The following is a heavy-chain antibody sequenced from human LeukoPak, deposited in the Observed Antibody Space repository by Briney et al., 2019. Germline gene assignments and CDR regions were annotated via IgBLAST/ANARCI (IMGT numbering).Heavy chain of an antibody. V-gene: IGHV3-30*02. D-gene: IGHD2-2*02. CDR2: IRYDGSNK. CDR3: AKGEIVVVPAAIPPPHY. J-gene: IGHJ4*02. CDR1: GFAFTDYS. Sequence: GGSLRLSCAAAGFAFTDYSMNWVRQAPGKGLEWVAFIRYDGSNKFYAASVKGRFTISRDNSKNTLYLQMNSLRAEDTAVYYCAKGEIVVVPAAIPPPHYWGQGTLVTVSS.